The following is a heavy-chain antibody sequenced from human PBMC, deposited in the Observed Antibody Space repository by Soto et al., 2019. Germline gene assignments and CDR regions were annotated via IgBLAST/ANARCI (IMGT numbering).Heavy chain of an antibody. J-gene: IGHJ4*02. D-gene: IGHD4-4*01. CDR3: ARGPENNRNYPLDY. V-gene: IGHV3-21*01. Sequence: EVQLVDSGGGLVKPGGSLRLSCAGTGFTFLTHTMNWVRQAPGKGLEWVSSISPTGTFIYYTDSVKGRFTIFRDNTKNTLSQQRNTLRAEDTAVYYCARGPENNRNYPLDYWGQGTLVTVSS. CDR1: GFTFLTHT. CDR2: ISPTGTFI.